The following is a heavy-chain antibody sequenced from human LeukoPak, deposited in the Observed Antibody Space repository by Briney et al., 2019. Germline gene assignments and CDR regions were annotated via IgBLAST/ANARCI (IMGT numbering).Heavy chain of an antibody. J-gene: IGHJ4*02. CDR2: ISGSGGST. CDR1: GFIFSSYA. Sequence: GGSLRLSCAASGFIFSSYAMSWVRQAPGKGLEWVSVISGSGGSTYYADSVKGRFTISRDISKNTLYLQMNSLRAEDTAVYYRATDLRSSDYWGQGTLVTVSS. CDR3: ATDLRSSDY. D-gene: IGHD1-26*01. V-gene: IGHV3-23*01.